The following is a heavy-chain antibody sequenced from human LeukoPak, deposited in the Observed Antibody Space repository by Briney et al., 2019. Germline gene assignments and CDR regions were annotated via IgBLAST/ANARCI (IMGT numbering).Heavy chain of an antibody. CDR2: IYPGDSDT. Sequence: GESLKISCKGAGYSFTSYWIGCVRQMPGKGLEWMGIIYPGDSDTRYSPSFQGQVTISADKSISTAYLQWSSLKASDTAMYYCASARGDYYYGMDVWGQGTTVTVSS. CDR3: ASARGDYYYGMDV. D-gene: IGHD3-16*01. J-gene: IGHJ6*02. V-gene: IGHV5-51*01. CDR1: GYSFTSYW.